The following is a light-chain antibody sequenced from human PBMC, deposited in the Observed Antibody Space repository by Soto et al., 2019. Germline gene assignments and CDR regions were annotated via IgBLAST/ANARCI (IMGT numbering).Light chain of an antibody. Sequence: EILMTPSPATLSLSPGERPTPSCTASQSVSRNLAWYQQKPGQAPRLLIYAASTRATGIPARFSGSGSGTEFTLTISSLQSEDFAVYYCQQYNNWPRWTFGQGTKVDI. J-gene: IGKJ1*01. V-gene: IGKV3-15*01. CDR2: AAS. CDR3: QQYNNWPRWT. CDR1: QSVSRN.